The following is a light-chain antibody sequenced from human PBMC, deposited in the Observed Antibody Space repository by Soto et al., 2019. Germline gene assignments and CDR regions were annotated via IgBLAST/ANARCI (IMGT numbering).Light chain of an antibody. V-gene: IGLV2-14*01. CDR3: RSYRSGGTFV. J-gene: IGLJ1*01. CDR1: SSDVSGYNY. CDR2: VVS. Sequence: QSVLAQPPSVSGSPGQSIAISCTGTSSDVSGYNYVSWHQQHPGKAPKVLISVVSNRPSGVSNRFSGSKSGNTASLTISGLQAEDEADYYCRSYRSGGTFVFGSGTKVTVL.